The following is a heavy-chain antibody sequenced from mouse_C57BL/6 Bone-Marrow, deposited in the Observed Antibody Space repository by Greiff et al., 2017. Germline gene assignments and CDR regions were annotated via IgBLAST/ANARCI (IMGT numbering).Heavy chain of an antibody. V-gene: IGHV1-55*01. CDR2: IYPGSGST. CDR1: GYTFTSYW. CDR3: ARYGYYNWYFDV. J-gene: IGHJ1*03. Sequence: QVQLQQPGAELVKPGASVKMSCKASGYTFTSYWITWVKQRPGQGLEWIGDIYPGSGSTNYNEKFKSKATLTVDTSYSTAYMQLSSLTSEDSAVYYCARYGYYNWYFDVWGTGTTVTVSS. D-gene: IGHD2-3*01.